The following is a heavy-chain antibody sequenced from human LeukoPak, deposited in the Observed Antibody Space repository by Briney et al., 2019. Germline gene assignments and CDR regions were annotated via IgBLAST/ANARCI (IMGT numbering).Heavy chain of an antibody. Sequence: GASVKVSCKASGGTFSSYAISWVRQAPGQALEWMGGIIPIFGTANYAQKFQGRVTITTDESTSTAYMELSSLRSEDTAVYYCARAPGGSTSPFDPWGQGTLVTVSS. J-gene: IGHJ5*02. V-gene: IGHV1-69*05. CDR1: GGTFSSYA. CDR2: IIPIFGTA. D-gene: IGHD2-2*01. CDR3: ARAPGGSTSPFDP.